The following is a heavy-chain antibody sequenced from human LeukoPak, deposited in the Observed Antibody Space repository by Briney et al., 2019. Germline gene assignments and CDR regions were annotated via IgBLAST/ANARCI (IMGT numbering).Heavy chain of an antibody. CDR2: INHSGSA. CDR3: ARGCPGY. J-gene: IGHJ4*02. CDR1: GGSFSGYY. V-gene: IGHV4-34*01. Sequence: SETLSLTCAVYGGSFSGYYWTWIRQTPGKGLEWIGQINHSGSANYNPSLKSRVTMSVDTSKNQFSLKLTPVTAADTAVYYCARGCPGYWGQGTLVTVSS.